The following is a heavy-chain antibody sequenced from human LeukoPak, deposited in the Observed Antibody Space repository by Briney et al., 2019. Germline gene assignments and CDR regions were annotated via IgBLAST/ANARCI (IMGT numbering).Heavy chain of an antibody. J-gene: IGHJ4*02. CDR2: INPNSGGT. CDR1: GYTFTGYY. CDR3: ARTDSSGWYGDY. D-gene: IGHD6-19*01. Sequence: ASEKVSCMASGYTFTGYYMHWVRQAPGQGLEWMGWINPNSGGTNYAQKFQGRVTMTRDTSISTAYMELSRLRSDDTAVYYCARTDSSGWYGDYWGQGTLVTVSS. V-gene: IGHV1-2*02.